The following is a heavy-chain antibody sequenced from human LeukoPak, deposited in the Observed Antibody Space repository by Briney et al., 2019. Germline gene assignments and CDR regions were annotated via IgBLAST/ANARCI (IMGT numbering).Heavy chain of an antibody. V-gene: IGHV4-59*08. CDR3: ARGYSYGYFDY. Sequence: SETLSLTCTVSGGSISSYYWSLIRQPPGKGLEWIGYIYYSWSTNYNPSLKSRVTISVDTSKNQFSLKLSSVTAADTVVYYCARGYSYGYFDYWGQGTLVTVSS. D-gene: IGHD5-18*01. CDR2: IYYSWST. J-gene: IGHJ4*02. CDR1: GGSISSYY.